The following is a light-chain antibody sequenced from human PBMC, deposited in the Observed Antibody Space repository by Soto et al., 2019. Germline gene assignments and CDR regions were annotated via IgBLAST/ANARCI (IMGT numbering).Light chain of an antibody. CDR2: DVS. V-gene: IGLV2-14*03. J-gene: IGLJ1*01. Sequence: QSVLTQPASVSGSPGQSITISCTGTSSDIGGYNYVSWYQQLPGKVPKLIIYDVSNRPSGVSDRFSGSKSGNAASLTISGLQAEDEADDYCSSYTSTSNLYVFGTGTKLTVL. CDR3: SSYTSTSNLYV. CDR1: SSDIGGYNY.